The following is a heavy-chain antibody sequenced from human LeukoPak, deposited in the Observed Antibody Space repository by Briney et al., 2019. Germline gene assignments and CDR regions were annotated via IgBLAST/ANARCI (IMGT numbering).Heavy chain of an antibody. J-gene: IGHJ4*02. CDR2: IYYSGST. CDR3: ARHGSSGLVDY. D-gene: IGHD6-19*01. V-gene: IGHV4-59*08. CDR1: GGSISSYY. Sequence: SETLSLTCTVSGGSISSYYWSWIRQPPGKGLEWIGYIYYSGSTNYNPSLKSRVTISVDTSKNQFSLKLSSVTAADTAVYYCARHGSSGLVDYWGQGTLVTVSS.